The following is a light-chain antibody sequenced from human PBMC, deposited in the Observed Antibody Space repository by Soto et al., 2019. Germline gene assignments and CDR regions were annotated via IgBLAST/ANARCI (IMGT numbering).Light chain of an antibody. Sequence: AIQLTQSPSSLSASVGDRVTITCRASQGISSALAWYQQKPGKAPKLLIYDASSLDSGVPSRFSGSGSGTDFTLTISSLQPEDFATYYCQQFNSYPSFGQGTKLELK. CDR1: QGISSA. J-gene: IGKJ2*01. V-gene: IGKV1-13*02. CDR2: DAS. CDR3: QQFNSYPS.